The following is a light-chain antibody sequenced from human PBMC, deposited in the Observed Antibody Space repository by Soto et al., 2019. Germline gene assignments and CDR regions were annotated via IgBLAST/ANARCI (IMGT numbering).Light chain of an antibody. J-gene: IGKJ1*01. CDR3: QQYHTSPLT. CDR1: QSVSSSY. V-gene: IGKV3-20*01. Sequence: EIVMTQSPATLSVSPGEGATLSCRASQSVSSSYIAWYQQKRGQAPRRLIYGASIRATGIPDRFSGSGSGTDFTLTISRLEPEDFALYYCQQYHTSPLTFGQGTKVDI. CDR2: GAS.